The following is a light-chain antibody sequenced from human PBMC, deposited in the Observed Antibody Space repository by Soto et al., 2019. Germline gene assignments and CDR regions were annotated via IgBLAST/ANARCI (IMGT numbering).Light chain of an antibody. CDR2: GAS. CDR3: QQYSSSPYN. V-gene: IGKV3-20*01. J-gene: IGKJ2*01. CDR1: QTISSTY. Sequence: EVVLTQSPGTLSLSPGERATLSCRASQTISSTYLAWYQHKPGQAPRLLIYGASSRATGIPDRFSGSGSGTDFTLTISGLEPEDFAVYYCQQYSSSPYNFGQGTKLEIK.